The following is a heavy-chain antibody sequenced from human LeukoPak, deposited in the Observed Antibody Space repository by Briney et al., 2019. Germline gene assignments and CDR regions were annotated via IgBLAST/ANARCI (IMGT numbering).Heavy chain of an antibody. CDR2: ISYDGSNM. Sequence: GGSLRLSCAASGFTFNSYAMHWVRQAPGKGLEWVALISYDGSNMFYADSVKGRFTISRDNSKNTLYLQMNSLRAEDTAVYYCANRIAAAGTPPYWGQGTLVTVSS. CDR1: GFTFNSYA. J-gene: IGHJ4*02. D-gene: IGHD6-13*01. V-gene: IGHV3-30-3*01. CDR3: ANRIAAAGTPPY.